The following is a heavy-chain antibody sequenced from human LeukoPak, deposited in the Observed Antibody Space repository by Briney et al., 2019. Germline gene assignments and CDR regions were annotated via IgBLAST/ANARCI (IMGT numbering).Heavy chain of an antibody. J-gene: IGHJ5*02. Sequence: GASVKVSCKASGYTFTSYYMHWVRQAPGQGLEWMGLINPTGGSTGYAQKFQGRVTMTRDMSTSTVYMELSSLRSEDTAVYYCARVNDILTGYGFDPWGQGTLVTVSS. V-gene: IGHV1-46*01. D-gene: IGHD3-9*01. CDR3: ARVNDILTGYGFDP. CDR1: GYTFTSYY. CDR2: INPTGGST.